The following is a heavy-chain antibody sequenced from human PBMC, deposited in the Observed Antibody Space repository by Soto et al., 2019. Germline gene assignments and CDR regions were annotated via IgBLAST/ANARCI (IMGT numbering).Heavy chain of an antibody. Sequence: GGSLRLSCAASGFTFSGSAMHWVRQASGKGLEWVGRIRSKANSYATAYAASVKGRFTISRDDSKNTAYLQMNSLKTEDTAMYYCTRLIDDSSGYYVVDAFDIWGQGTMVTVSS. J-gene: IGHJ3*02. CDR2: IRSKANSYAT. D-gene: IGHD3-22*01. CDR1: GFTFSGSA. V-gene: IGHV3-73*01. CDR3: TRLIDDSSGYYVVDAFDI.